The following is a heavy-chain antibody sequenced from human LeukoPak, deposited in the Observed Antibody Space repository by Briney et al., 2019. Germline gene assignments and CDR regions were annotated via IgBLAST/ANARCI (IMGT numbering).Heavy chain of an antibody. CDR2: ISGSGGST. D-gene: IGHD3-22*01. CDR1: GLTFSNYA. CDR3: AKGVSYYDSSGYILDAFDI. J-gene: IGHJ3*02. V-gene: IGHV3-23*01. Sequence: GGSLRLSCAASGLTFSNYAMSWVRQAPGKGLEWVSAISGSGGSTYYADSVKGRFTISRDNSKNTLYLQMNSLRAEDTAVYYCAKGVSYYDSSGYILDAFDIWGQGTMVTVSS.